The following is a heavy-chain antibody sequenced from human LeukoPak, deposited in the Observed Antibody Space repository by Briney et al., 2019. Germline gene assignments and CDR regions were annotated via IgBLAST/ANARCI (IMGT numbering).Heavy chain of an antibody. CDR1: GFTVSNDY. D-gene: IGHD3-10*01. V-gene: IGHV3-53*04. CDR2: IYSGGST. Sequence: GGSLRLSCAASGFTVSNDYMSWVRQAPGKGLEWVSVIYSGGSTYYADSVKGRFTISRHNSKNTLYLQMNSLRAEGTAVYYCARAGSGGAFDIWGQGTMVTVSS. J-gene: IGHJ3*02. CDR3: ARAGSGGAFDI.